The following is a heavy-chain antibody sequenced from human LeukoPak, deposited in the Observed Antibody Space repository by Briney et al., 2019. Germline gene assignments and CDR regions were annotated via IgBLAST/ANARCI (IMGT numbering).Heavy chain of an antibody. CDR3: AGSRAAAGTSDWFDP. D-gene: IGHD6-13*01. CDR2: IYTSGST. J-gene: IGHJ5*02. Sequence: PSETLSLTCTVSGGSMSSYYWSWIRQPAGKGLEWIGRIYTSGSTNYNPSLKSRVTMSVDTSKNQFSLKLSSVTAADTAVYYCAGSRAAAGTSDWFDPWGQGTLVTVSS. CDR1: GGSMSSYY. V-gene: IGHV4-4*07.